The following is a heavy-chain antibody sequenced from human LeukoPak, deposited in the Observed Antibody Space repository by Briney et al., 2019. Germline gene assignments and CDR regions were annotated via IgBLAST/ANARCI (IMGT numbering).Heavy chain of an antibody. Sequence: PSETLSLTCTVSGGSISSGSYYWGWIRQPPGKGLEWIGSIYHSGSTYYNPSLKSRVTISVDTSKNQFSLKLSSVTAADTAVYYCARVQYCYDSSGYFYYFDYWGQGTLVTVSS. J-gene: IGHJ4*02. D-gene: IGHD3-22*01. CDR2: IYHSGST. V-gene: IGHV4-39*07. CDR1: GGSISSGSYY. CDR3: ARVQYCYDSSGYFYYFDY.